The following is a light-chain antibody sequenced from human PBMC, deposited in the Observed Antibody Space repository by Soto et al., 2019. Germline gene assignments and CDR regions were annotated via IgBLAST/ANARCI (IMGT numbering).Light chain of an antibody. J-gene: IGKJ2*01. Sequence: EIVLTQSPGTLCLSPGERATLSCSASQSVSSSYLAWYQQKPGQAPRLLLYGASARATGIPDRFSGSGSGTDFTLTISRLEPEDFGVYYCQQYGSSPTFGQGTKLEIK. CDR1: QSVSSSY. V-gene: IGKV3-20*01. CDR2: GAS. CDR3: QQYGSSPT.